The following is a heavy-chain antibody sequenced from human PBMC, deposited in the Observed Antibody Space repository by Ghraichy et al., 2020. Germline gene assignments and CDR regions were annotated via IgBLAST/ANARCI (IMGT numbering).Heavy chain of an antibody. V-gene: IGHV3-53*01. D-gene: IGHD6-19*01. Sequence: GESLNISCTASGFTVNNKYMSWVRQAPGKGLEWVSLIYSGDSTFYADSVKGRFTISRDNSDNTLYLQVNSLRAEDTAVYYCASTFDSGWPRYFDLWGRGTLVTFSS. CDR3: ASTFDSGWPRYFDL. CDR2: IYSGDST. CDR1: GFTVNNKY. J-gene: IGHJ2*01.